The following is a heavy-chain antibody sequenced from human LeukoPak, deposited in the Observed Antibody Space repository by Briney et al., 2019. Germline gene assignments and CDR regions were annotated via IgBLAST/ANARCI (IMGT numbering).Heavy chain of an antibody. Sequence: GGSLRLSCAASGFTFSRYAVSWVRQAPGKGLECVSAISGSGGSTYYADSVKGRFTISRDNSKNTLYLQMNSLRAEDTAVYYCAKDHRSGWYFDYWGQGTLVTVSS. CDR2: ISGSGGST. CDR3: AKDHRSGWYFDY. D-gene: IGHD6-19*01. J-gene: IGHJ4*02. V-gene: IGHV3-23*01. CDR1: GFTFSRYA.